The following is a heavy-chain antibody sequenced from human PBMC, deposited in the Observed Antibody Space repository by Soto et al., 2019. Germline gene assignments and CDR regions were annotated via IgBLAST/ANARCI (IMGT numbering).Heavy chain of an antibody. CDR2: IHYNGNT. CDR1: GDSIRAYS. CDR3: AREGNLGRWLQPLDF. Sequence: SETLSLTCTVSGDSIRAYSWSWVRQPPGKGLEWIGNIHYNGNTKYNPSLKSRVTMSVDTSKNQFSLKLISVTAADTAKYFCAREGNLGRWLQPLDFWGQGTLVTVSS. J-gene: IGHJ4*02. V-gene: IGHV4-59*01. D-gene: IGHD5-12*01.